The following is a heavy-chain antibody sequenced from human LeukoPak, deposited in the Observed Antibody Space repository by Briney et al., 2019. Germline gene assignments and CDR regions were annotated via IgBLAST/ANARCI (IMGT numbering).Heavy chain of an antibody. D-gene: IGHD2-2*01. V-gene: IGHV3-20*04. CDR1: GFAFDEHG. Sequence: GGPLRLSCTASGFAFDEHGMSWVRQVPGKGLEWVSGINLSGGSTGYADPLRGRFTISRDNAKNSLYLQMVSLRAEDTALYYCARAPITSPFYFDHWGQGTLVTVSS. CDR2: INLSGGST. J-gene: IGHJ4*02. CDR3: ARAPITSPFYFDH.